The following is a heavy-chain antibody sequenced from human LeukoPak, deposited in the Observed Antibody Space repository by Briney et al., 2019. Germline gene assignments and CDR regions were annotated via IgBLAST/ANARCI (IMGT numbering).Heavy chain of an antibody. J-gene: IGHJ4*02. CDR2: FYYGGST. V-gene: IGHV4-39*01. CDR3: ARTMLIVGATTFDY. CDR1: GGSISSSSYY. Sequence: SETLSLTCTVSGGSISSSSYYWGWIRQPPGKGLELIGSFYYGGSTYYNPSLKGRVTISVDTSKSQLSLKLTSVTAADTAVYYCARTMLIVGATTFDYWGQGTLVTISS. D-gene: IGHD1-26*01.